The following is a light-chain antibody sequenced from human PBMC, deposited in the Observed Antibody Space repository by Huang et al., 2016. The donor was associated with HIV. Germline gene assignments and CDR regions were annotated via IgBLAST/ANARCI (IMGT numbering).Light chain of an antibody. CDR3: LQHHGYPRT. Sequence: DIQLTQSPSAMSASVGDRVSITCRASQDISNYLAWFQQKPGGVPKRLIDAASSLQSGVPSRFSGSRSGTKFTLTISNLQPEDFATYYCLQHHGYPRTFGQGTNV. CDR1: QDISNY. CDR2: AAS. V-gene: IGKV1-17*03. J-gene: IGKJ1*01.